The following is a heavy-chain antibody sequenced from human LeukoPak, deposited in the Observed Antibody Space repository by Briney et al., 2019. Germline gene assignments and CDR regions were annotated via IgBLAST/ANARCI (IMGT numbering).Heavy chain of an antibody. CDR2: ISSSGSTI. CDR3: ARASFDWLLYFDY. Sequence: GGSLRLSCAASGFTFSSYGMSWVRQAPGKGLEWVSYISSSGSTIYYADSVKGRFTISRDNAKNSLYLQMNSLRAEDTAVYYCARASFDWLLYFDYWGQGTLVTVSS. CDR1: GFTFSSYG. J-gene: IGHJ4*02. D-gene: IGHD3-9*01. V-gene: IGHV3-48*04.